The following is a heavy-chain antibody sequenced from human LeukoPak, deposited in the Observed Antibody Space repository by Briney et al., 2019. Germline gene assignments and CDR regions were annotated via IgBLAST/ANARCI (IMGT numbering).Heavy chain of an antibody. J-gene: IGHJ4*02. D-gene: IGHD3-22*01. V-gene: IGHV4-61*08. CDR2: IYYSGST. CDR1: GGSISSGGFY. CDR3: ATSGDYYDSSGYLGY. Sequence: SQTLSLTCTVSGGSISSGGFYWSWIRQPPGKGLEWIGYIYYSGSTNYNPSLKSRVTISVDTSKNQFSLKLSSVTAADTAVYYCATSGDYYDSSGYLGYWGQGTLVTVSS.